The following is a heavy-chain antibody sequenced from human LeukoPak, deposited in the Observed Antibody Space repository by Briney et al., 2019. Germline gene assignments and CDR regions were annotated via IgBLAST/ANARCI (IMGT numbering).Heavy chain of an antibody. Sequence: GASVKVSCKASGYTFTSYGISWVRQAPGQGLEWMGWISAYNGNTNYAQKFQGRVTITTDESTSTAYMELSSLRSEDTAVYYCARGSLRIVGSQLYYFDYWGQGTLVTVSS. D-gene: IGHD1-26*01. J-gene: IGHJ4*02. V-gene: IGHV1-18*01. CDR3: ARGSLRIVGSQLYYFDY. CDR1: GYTFTSYG. CDR2: ISAYNGNT.